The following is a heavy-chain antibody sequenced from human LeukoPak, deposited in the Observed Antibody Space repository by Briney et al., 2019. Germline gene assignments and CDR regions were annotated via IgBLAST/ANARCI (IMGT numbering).Heavy chain of an antibody. CDR2: ISSSSSTI. CDR3: ARSFGYYYDSSGQFDY. CDR1: GFTFSSYS. D-gene: IGHD3-22*01. J-gene: IGHJ4*02. V-gene: IGHV3-48*02. Sequence: GGSLRLSCAASGFTFSSYSMNWVRQAPGKGLEWVPYISSSSSTIYYADSVKGRFTISRDNAKNSLYLQMNSLRDEDTAVYYCARSFGYYYDSSGQFDYWGQGTLVTVSS.